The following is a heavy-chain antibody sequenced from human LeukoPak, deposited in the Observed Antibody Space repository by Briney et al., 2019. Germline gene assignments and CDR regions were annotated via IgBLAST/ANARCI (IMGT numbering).Heavy chain of an antibody. CDR1: GYSISNDYY. V-gene: IGHV4-28*01. J-gene: IGHJ3*01. Sequence: SETLSLTCAVSGYSISNDYYWGWIRQPPGRGLEWIGHIYHGGSGYYNPSLKSRVAMSVDTSKNQFSLKLSSVTAVDTAVYYCTRKATTGPTKAAFDVWGQGTMVTVSS. CDR2: IYHGGSG. D-gene: IGHD4-17*01. CDR3: TRKATTGPTKAAFDV.